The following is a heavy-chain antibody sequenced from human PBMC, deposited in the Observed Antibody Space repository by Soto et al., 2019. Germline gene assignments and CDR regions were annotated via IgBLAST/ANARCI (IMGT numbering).Heavy chain of an antibody. J-gene: IGHJ4*02. CDR1: GGSISSSNW. CDR2: IYHSGST. CDR3: ARDGYSYGYGVDY. D-gene: IGHD5-18*01. V-gene: IGHV4-4*02. Sequence: SETLSLTCAVSGGSISSSNWWRWVRQPPGKGLEWIGEIYHSGSTNYNPSLKSRVTISVDKSKNQFSLKLSSVTAADTAVYYCARDGYSYGYGVDYWGQGTLVTVSS.